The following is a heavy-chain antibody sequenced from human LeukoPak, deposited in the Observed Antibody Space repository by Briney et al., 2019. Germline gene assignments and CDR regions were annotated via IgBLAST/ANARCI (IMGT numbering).Heavy chain of an antibody. D-gene: IGHD3-22*01. CDR3: ARGGRYYYDSSGYYIADYFDY. CDR2: INHSGST. Sequence: SETLSLTCAVYGGSFSGYYWSWIRQPPGKGLEWIGEINHSGSTNYNPSLKSRVTIPVDTSKNQFSLKLSSVTAADTAVYYCARGGRYYYDSSGYYIADYFDYWGQGTLVTVSS. CDR1: GGSFSGYY. V-gene: IGHV4-34*01. J-gene: IGHJ4*02.